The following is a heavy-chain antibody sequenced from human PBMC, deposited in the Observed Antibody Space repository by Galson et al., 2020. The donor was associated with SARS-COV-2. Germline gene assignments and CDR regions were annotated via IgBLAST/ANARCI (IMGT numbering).Heavy chain of an antibody. Sequence: ASVKVSCKVSGYTLTELPMHWVRQAPGKGLEWMGGFDPEDGETIYAQKFQGRVTMTEDTSTDTAYMELSSLRSEDTAVYYCATVAVIYAGNYYYYMDVCGKGTTVTVS. CDR2: FDPEDGET. CDR3: ATVAVIYAGNYYYYMDV. CDR1: GYTLTELP. D-gene: IGHD3-16*01. J-gene: IGHJ6*03. V-gene: IGHV1-24*01.